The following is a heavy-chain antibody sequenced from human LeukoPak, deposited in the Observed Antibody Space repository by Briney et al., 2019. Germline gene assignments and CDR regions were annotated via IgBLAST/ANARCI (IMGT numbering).Heavy chain of an antibody. CDR2: INTDSGGT. CDR3: AREAGPPVHPFKEVIDY. D-gene: IGHD3-10*01. V-gene: IGHV1-2*02. CDR1: GYTFTGYY. J-gene: IGHJ4*02. Sequence: ASVKVSCKASGYTFTGYYMHWVRQAPGQGLVWMGWINTDSGGTKYVQKFQGRVTMTRDTSISTVYMELSRLRSDDTAVYYCAREAGPPVHPFKEVIDYWGQGTLVTVSS.